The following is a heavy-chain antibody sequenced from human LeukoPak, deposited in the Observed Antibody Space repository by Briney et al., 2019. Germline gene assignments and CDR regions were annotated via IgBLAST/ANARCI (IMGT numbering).Heavy chain of an antibody. CDR3: AGLVGRYSSGLYYYYFDY. D-gene: IGHD3-22*01. CDR2: MYLSGTT. J-gene: IGHJ4*02. Sequence: SETLSLTCTVSGDSINSLDLWSWVRQPPGKGLEWIGEMYLSGTTHSNPSVKRRVPISIDKSKNQFFLNLSSVTAADTAVYYCAGLVGRYSSGLYYYYFDYWGQGTLVTVSS. CDR1: GDSINSLDL. V-gene: IGHV4-4*02.